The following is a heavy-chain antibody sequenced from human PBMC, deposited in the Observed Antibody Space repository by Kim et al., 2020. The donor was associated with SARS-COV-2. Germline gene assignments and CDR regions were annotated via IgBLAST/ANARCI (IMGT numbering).Heavy chain of an antibody. CDR3: AAGRYDFWSGSPLNWFDP. Sequence: GESLKISCKGSGYSFTSYWIGWVRQMPGKGLEWMGIIYPGDSDTRYSPSFQGQVTISADKSISTAYLQWSSLKASDTAMYYCAAGRYDFWSGSPLNWFDPWGQGTLVTVSS. D-gene: IGHD3-3*01. CDR1: GYSFTSYW. J-gene: IGHJ5*02. V-gene: IGHV5-51*01. CDR2: IYPGDSDT.